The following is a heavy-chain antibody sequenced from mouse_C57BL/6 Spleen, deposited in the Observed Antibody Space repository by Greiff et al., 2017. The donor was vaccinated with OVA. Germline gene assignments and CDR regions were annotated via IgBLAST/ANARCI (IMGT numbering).Heavy chain of an antibody. J-gene: IGHJ3*01. CDR2: IDPNSGGT. D-gene: IGHD2-4*01. V-gene: IGHV1-72*01. CDR3: SREASFYYDYSWFAY. Sequence: QVQLQQPGAELVKPGASVKLSCKASGYTFTSYWMHWVKQRPGRGLEWIGRIDPNSGGTKYNEKFKGKATLTVDKPYSTAYIQLSSLTSEDSAVYYGSREASFYYDYSWFAYWGQGTLVTVSA. CDR1: GYTFTSYW.